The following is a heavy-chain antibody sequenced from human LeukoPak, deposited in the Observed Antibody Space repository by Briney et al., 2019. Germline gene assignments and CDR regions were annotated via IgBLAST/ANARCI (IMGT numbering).Heavy chain of an antibody. CDR3: ARGRLDFLRPFDH. CDR1: GGSFSTYA. Sequence: GASVKVSCEASGGSFSTYATSWVRQAPGQGLEWMGGIIPIFNRTSYAQDFQDRLVITADTSTATAYMELNSLTSEDTAVYCCARGRLDFLRPFDHWGQGTPVTVSS. D-gene: IGHD3-3*01. CDR2: IIPIFNRT. V-gene: IGHV1-69*06. J-gene: IGHJ4*02.